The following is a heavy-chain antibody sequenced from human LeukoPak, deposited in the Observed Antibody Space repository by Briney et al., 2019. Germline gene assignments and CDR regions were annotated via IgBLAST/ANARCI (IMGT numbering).Heavy chain of an antibody. V-gene: IGHV3-30-3*01. D-gene: IGHD4-17*01. CDR3: ARDPDDYGDYPDY. Sequence: GGSLRLSCAASGFTFSSYAMHWVRQAPGKGLEWVAVISYDGSNKYYADSVKGRFTISRDNSKNTLYLQMNSLRAEDTAVYYCARDPDDYGDYPDYWGQGTLVTVSS. CDR2: ISYDGSNK. CDR1: GFTFSSYA. J-gene: IGHJ4*02.